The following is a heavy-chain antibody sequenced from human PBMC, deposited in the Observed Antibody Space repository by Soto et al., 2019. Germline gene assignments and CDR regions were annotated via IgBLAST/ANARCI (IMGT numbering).Heavy chain of an antibody. CDR3: TRSREFDY. Sequence: SETLSLTCGVSGGSLSGGTYSWNWIRQPPGKGLEWIGCIFPSGTTYYNPSLKSRVTISIDVSKNQFSLSLRSLTAADTAVYYCTRSREFDYWSQGTLVTVSS. J-gene: IGHJ4*02. CDR2: IFPSGTT. CDR1: GGSLSGGTYS. V-gene: IGHV4-30-2*01.